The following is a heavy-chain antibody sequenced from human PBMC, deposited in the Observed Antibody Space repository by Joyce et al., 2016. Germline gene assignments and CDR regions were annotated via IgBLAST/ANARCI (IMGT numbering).Heavy chain of an antibody. Sequence: QVQLQQWGAGLLKPSETLSLTCAVYGGSFSGYYWSWIRQPPGKGLEWIGKINHSGSTNYNPALESRVTISGDTSKNQFSLRLSSVTAADTAVYYCARGLSAFDYSNYAGYDYWGQGTLVTVSS. CDR1: GGSFSGYY. CDR3: ARGLSAFDYSNYAGYDY. J-gene: IGHJ4*02. V-gene: IGHV4-34*01. D-gene: IGHD4-11*01. CDR2: INHSGST.